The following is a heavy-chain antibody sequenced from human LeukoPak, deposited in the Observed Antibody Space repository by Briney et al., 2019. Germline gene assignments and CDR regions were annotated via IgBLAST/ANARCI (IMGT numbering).Heavy chain of an antibody. CDR1: GGTFSSYA. CDR3: ARVFAGAFDI. D-gene: IGHD2-21*01. V-gene: IGHV1-8*02. J-gene: IGHJ3*02. CDR2: MNPNSGNT. Sequence: ASVTVSCTASGGTFSSYAISWVRQAPGQGLEWMGWMNPNSGNTGYAQKFQGRVTMTRNTSISTAYMELSSLRSEDTAVYYCARVFAGAFDIWGQGTMVTVSS.